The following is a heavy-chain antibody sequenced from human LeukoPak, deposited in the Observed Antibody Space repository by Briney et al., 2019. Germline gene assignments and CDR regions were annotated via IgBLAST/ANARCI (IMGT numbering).Heavy chain of an antibody. J-gene: IGHJ6*02. CDR3: ARGRESPEYYDFWGGTQRTYYYYGMDV. CDR1: GFTFSSYS. Sequence: PGGSLRLSCAASGFTFSSYSMNWVRQAPGKGLEWVSSISSSSSYIYYADSVKGRFTISRDNAKNSLYLQMNSLRAEDTAVYYCARGRESPEYYDFWGGTQRTYYYYGMDVWGQGTTVTVSS. CDR2: ISSSSSYI. D-gene: IGHD3-3*01. V-gene: IGHV3-21*04.